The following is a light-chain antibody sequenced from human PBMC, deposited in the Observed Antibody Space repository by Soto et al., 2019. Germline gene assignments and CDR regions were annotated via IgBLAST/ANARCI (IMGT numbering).Light chain of an antibody. Sequence: EIVMTQSPATLSVSPGGRATLSCRASQSISDTLAWYQQKPGQAPRLLIYGASNRATGFPARFSGSGSGTDFTLTISSLQSEDFAVYYWHKYNNWPWTFGQGTKVDIK. CDR2: GAS. CDR1: QSISDT. CDR3: HKYNNWPWT. J-gene: IGKJ1*01. V-gene: IGKV3-15*01.